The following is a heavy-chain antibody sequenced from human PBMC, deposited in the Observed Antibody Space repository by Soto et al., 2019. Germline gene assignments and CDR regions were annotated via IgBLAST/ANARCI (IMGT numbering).Heavy chain of an antibody. CDR1: GGSFSGYY. Sequence: TLSLTCAVYGGSFSGYYWSWIRQPPGKGLEWIGEINHSGSTNYNPSLKSRVTISVDTSKNQFSLKLSSVTAADTAVYYCARGKVGAIGMDVWGQGTTVTVSS. V-gene: IGHV4-34*01. CDR3: ARGKVGAIGMDV. J-gene: IGHJ6*02. D-gene: IGHD1-26*01. CDR2: INHSGST.